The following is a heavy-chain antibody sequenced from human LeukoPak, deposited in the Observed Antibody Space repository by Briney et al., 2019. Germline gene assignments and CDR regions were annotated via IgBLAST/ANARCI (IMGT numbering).Heavy chain of an antibody. J-gene: IGHJ4*02. CDR1: GSTFSSYA. V-gene: IGHV3-23*01. CDR2: ISGSGGST. D-gene: IGHD3-3*01. Sequence: GGSLRLSCAASGSTFSSYAMSWVRQAPGKGLEWVSAISGSGGSTYYADSVKGRFTISRDNSKNTLYLQMNSLRAEDTAVYYCAKGDFWSGYLYYFDYWGQGTLVTVSS. CDR3: AKGDFWSGYLYYFDY.